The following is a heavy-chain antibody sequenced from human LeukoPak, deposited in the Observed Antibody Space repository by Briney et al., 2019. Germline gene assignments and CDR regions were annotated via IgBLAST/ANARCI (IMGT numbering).Heavy chain of an antibody. CDR2: ISSSSSYI. V-gene: IGHV3-21*01. Sequence: GGSLRLSCAASGFTFSSYSMNWVRQAPGKGLEWVSSISSSSSYIYYADSVKGRFTISRDNAKNSLYLQMNSLRAEDTAVYYCARDSLYCSSTSCYSDAFDIWGQGTMVTVPS. J-gene: IGHJ3*02. CDR3: ARDSLYCSSTSCYSDAFDI. D-gene: IGHD2-2*02. CDR1: GFTFSSYS.